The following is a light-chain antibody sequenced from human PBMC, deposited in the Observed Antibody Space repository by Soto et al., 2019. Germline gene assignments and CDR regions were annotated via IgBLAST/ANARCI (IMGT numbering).Light chain of an antibody. Sequence: EIVLTQSPATLSLSPGERATLSCRASQSVSRYLAWYQQKPGQAPRLVIYVASNRAAGIPARFSGSGSGTDFTLTISSLEREDFAVYYCQQRSNWPRTFGQGTKLEIK. CDR2: VAS. CDR1: QSVSRY. V-gene: IGKV3-11*01. J-gene: IGKJ2*01. CDR3: QQRSNWPRT.